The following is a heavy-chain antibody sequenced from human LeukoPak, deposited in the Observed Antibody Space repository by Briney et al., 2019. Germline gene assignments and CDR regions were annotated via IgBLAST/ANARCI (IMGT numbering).Heavy chain of an antibody. CDR2: IYTSGST. D-gene: IGHD3-3*01. CDR3: AREYYDFWSGYTYYMDV. CDR1: GGSISSGRYY. Sequence: SETLSLTCTVSGGSISSGRYYWSWIRQPAGKGLEWIGRIYTSGSTNYNPSLKSRVTISVDTSKNQFSLKLSSVTAADTAVYYCAREYYDFWSGYTYYMDVCGKGTTVTVSS. J-gene: IGHJ6*03. V-gene: IGHV4-61*02.